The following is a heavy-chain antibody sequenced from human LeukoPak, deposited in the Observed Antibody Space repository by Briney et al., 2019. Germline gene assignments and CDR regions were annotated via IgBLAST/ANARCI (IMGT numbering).Heavy chain of an antibody. CDR1: GGSISGYY. Sequence: PSETLSLTCTVSGGSISGYYWSWIRQPPGKRLEWIAFLYYSGNTIYNPSLKSRVTISVDTSKNEFSLKLTSVTAADTAVYYCAGSPGRGMDVWGQGTTVTVSS. D-gene: IGHD3-10*01. CDR2: LYYSGNT. CDR3: AGSPGRGMDV. J-gene: IGHJ6*02. V-gene: IGHV4-59*01.